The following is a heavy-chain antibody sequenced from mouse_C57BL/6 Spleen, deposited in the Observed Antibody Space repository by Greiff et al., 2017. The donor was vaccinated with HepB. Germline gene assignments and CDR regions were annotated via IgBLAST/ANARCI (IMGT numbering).Heavy chain of an antibody. J-gene: IGHJ4*01. Sequence: DVKLVESGGGLVKPGGSLKLSCAASGFTFSDYGMHWVRQAPEKGLEWVAYISSGSSTIYYADTVKGRFTISRDNAKNTLFLQMTSLRSEDTAMYYCARPFITTVVAPMDYWGQGTSVTVSS. CDR3: ARPFITTVVAPMDY. CDR1: GFTFSDYG. CDR2: ISSGSSTI. D-gene: IGHD1-1*01. V-gene: IGHV5-17*01.